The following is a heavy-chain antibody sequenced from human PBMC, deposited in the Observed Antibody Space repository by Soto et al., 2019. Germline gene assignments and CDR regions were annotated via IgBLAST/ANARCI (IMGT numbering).Heavy chain of an antibody. D-gene: IGHD3-10*01. CDR3: ARGLGELAYYYGMDV. J-gene: IGHJ6*02. Sequence: QVQLVQSGAAGKKPGSSVKVSCKASGGTFSSYAISWVRQAPGQGLGWMGGIIPVFGTANYAQTFQGRVTITADSSTSTAYRDLSSVRSDDTAVYYCARGLGELAYYYGMDVWGQGTTVTVSS. CDR1: GGTFSSYA. CDR2: IIPVFGTA. V-gene: IGHV1-69*06.